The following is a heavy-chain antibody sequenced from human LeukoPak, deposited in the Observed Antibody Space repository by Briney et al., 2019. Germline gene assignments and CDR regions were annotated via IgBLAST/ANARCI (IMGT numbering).Heavy chain of an antibody. V-gene: IGHV3-11*04. CDR1: GYSISSGYY. D-gene: IGHD3-10*02. CDR2: ISSSGSTI. CDR3: AELGITMIGGV. Sequence: PSETLSLTCTVSGYSISSGYYWGWIRPPPGKGLEWVSYISSSGSTIYYADSVKGRFTISRDNAKNSLYLQMNSLRAEDTAVYYCAELGITMIGGVWGKGTTVTISS. J-gene: IGHJ6*04.